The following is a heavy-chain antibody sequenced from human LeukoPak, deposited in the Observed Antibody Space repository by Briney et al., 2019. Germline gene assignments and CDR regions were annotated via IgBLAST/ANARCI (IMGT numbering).Heavy chain of an antibody. D-gene: IGHD7-27*01. Sequence: SETLSLTCAVYGGSFSGYYWSWIHQPPGKGLEWIGEINHSGSTNYNPSLKSRVTISVDTSKNQFSLKLSSVTAADTAVYYCARGGGLGIVYWGQGTLVTVSS. J-gene: IGHJ4*02. V-gene: IGHV4-34*01. CDR2: INHSGST. CDR3: ARGGGLGIVY. CDR1: GGSFSGYY.